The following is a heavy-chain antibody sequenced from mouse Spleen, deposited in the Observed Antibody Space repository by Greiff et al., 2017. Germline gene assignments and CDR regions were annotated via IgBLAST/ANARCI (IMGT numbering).Heavy chain of an antibody. J-gene: IGHJ2*01. CDR3: ARGVRRHFDY. V-gene: IGHV3-6*01. CDR1: GYSITSGYY. D-gene: IGHD2-14*01. CDR2: ISYDGSN. Sequence: EVQLQESGPGLVKPSQSLSLTCSVTGYSITSGYYWNWIRQFPGNKLEWMGYISYDGSNNYNPSLKNRISITRDTSKNQFFLKLNSVTTEDTATYYCARGVRRHFDYWGQGTTLTVSS.